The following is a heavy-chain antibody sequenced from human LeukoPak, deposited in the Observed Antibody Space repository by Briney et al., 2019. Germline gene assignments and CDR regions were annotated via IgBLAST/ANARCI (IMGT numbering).Heavy chain of an antibody. J-gene: IGHJ4*02. Sequence: PGGSLRLSCAASGSTFSSYWMSWVRQAPGKGLEWVANIKQDRSEDNYVDSVKGRFTISRDNSKNTLYLQMNSLRAEDTAVYYCAKVGHSIARDGVDYWGQGTLVTVSS. V-gene: IGHV3-7*03. CDR3: AKVGHSIARDGVDY. CDR1: GSTFSSYW. D-gene: IGHD6-13*01. CDR2: IKQDRSED.